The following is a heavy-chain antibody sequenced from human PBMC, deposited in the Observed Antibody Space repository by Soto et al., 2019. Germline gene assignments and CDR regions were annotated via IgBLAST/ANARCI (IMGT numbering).Heavy chain of an antibody. CDR2: IWDDGSNK. J-gene: IGHJ4*02. D-gene: IGHD4-17*01. CDR3: ASDADDYGDYGCSLDY. Sequence: QVQLVESGGGVVQPGRSLRLSCAASGFTFNSYGMHWVRQAPGKGLEWVAVIWDDGSNKYYADSVKGRFTISRDNSKNTQYLQMNSLRAEDTAVYYCASDADDYGDYGCSLDYWGQGTLVNVSS. CDR1: GFTFNSYG. V-gene: IGHV3-33*01.